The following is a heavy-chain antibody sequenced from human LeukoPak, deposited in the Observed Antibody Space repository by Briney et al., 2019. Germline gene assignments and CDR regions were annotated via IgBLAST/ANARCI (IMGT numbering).Heavy chain of an antibody. CDR3: ARVSAGAYTDV. CDR2: ISSGTNTI. Sequence: QTGGSLRLSCAASGFTLINYYINWVRQAPGKGLEWVSYISSGTNTIYDADSVKGRFTISIDNAKNSLYLQMNSLRAEDTAVYYCARVSAGAYTDVWGKGTTVTVSS. V-gene: IGHV3-48*01. J-gene: IGHJ6*03. CDR1: GFTLINYY.